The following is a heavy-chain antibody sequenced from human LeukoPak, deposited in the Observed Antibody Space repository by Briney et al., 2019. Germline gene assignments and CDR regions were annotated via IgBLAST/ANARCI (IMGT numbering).Heavy chain of an antibody. D-gene: IGHD3-16*01. J-gene: IGHJ4*02. CDR2: ISGSGGST. V-gene: IGHV3-23*01. Sequence: PGGSLRLSCAASGFTFSSYAMSWVRQAPGKGLEWVSAISGSGGSTYYADSVKGRFTISRDNSKNTLYLQMNSLRAEDTAVYYCAKVDDYVWGRPFAYFDYWGQGTLVTVSS. CDR3: AKVDDYVWGRPFAYFDY. CDR1: GFTFSSYA.